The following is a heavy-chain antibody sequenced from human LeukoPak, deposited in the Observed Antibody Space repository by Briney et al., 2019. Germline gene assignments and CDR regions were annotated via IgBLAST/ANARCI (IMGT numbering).Heavy chain of an antibody. CDR3: ARHGQANPLYSSSWYPTGLYYYYYGMDV. CDR2: IYYSGST. J-gene: IGHJ6*02. D-gene: IGHD6-13*01. Sequence: SETLSLTCTVSGGSISSSSFYWGWIRQPPGKGLEWIGSIYYSGSTYYNPSLKSRVTISVDTSKNQFSLKLSSVTAADTAVYYCARHGQANPLYSSSWYPTGLYYYYYGMDVWGQGTTVTVSS. V-gene: IGHV4-39*01. CDR1: GGSISSSSFY.